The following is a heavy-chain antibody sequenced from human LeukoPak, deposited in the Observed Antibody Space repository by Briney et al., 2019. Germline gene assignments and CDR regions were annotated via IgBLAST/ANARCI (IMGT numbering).Heavy chain of an antibody. CDR3: AKDQWEPDVYYYYGVDV. V-gene: IGHV3-48*03. J-gene: IGHJ6*02. Sequence: GGSLRLSCAASGFTFSSYEMNWVRQAPGKGLEWVSYISSSGSTIYYADSVKGRFTISRDNAKNSLYLQMNSLRAEDTAVYYCAKDQWEPDVYYYYGVDVWGQETTVTVSS. CDR1: GFTFSSYE. D-gene: IGHD1-14*01. CDR2: ISSSGSTI.